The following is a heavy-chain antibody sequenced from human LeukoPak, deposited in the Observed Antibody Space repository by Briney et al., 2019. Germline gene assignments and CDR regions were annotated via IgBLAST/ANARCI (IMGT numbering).Heavy chain of an antibody. Sequence: PGRSLRLSCAASGFTFSDYYMSWIRQAPGKGLEWVSYISSSGSTIYYADSVKGRFTISRDNAKNSLYLQMNSLRAEDTAVYYCARAIIASSSGLNYWGQGTLVTVSS. J-gene: IGHJ4*02. CDR3: ARAIIASSSGLNY. D-gene: IGHD6-19*01. CDR2: ISSSGSTI. V-gene: IGHV3-11*01. CDR1: GFTFSDYY.